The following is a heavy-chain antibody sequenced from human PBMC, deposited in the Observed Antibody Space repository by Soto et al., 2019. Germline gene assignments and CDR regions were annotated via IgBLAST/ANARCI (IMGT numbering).Heavy chain of an antibody. Sequence: SGPTLVNPTQTLTLTCTFSGFSLSTSGVGVGWIRQPPGKALEWLALIYWDDDKRYSPSLKSRLTITKDTSKNQVVLTMANMDPVDTATYYCAHSRLYCSSTSCYYFDYWGQGTLVTVSS. V-gene: IGHV2-5*02. CDR2: IYWDDDK. J-gene: IGHJ4*02. D-gene: IGHD2-2*01. CDR3: AHSRLYCSSTSCYYFDY. CDR1: GFSLSTSGVG.